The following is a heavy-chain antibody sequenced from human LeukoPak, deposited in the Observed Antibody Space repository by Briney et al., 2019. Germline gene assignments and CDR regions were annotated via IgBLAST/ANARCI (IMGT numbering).Heavy chain of an antibody. J-gene: IGHJ4*02. V-gene: IGHV3-53*01. CDR2: IYSVGGT. D-gene: IGHD6-19*01. CDR3: ARDTPAGDFQY. Sequence: PGGSLRLSCAASGFIVSNNYMIWVRQAPGKGLEWVSVIYSVGGTYYADSVRGRFTISRDNSKNMLYLQMNSLRAEDTGVYYCARDTPAGDFQYWGQGTLVTVSS. CDR1: GFIVSNNY.